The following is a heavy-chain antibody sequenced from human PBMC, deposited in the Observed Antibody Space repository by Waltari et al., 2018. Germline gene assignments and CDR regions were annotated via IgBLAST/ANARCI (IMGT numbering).Heavy chain of an antibody. CDR1: GYTFTSYY. CDR3: ARGYAVANWFDP. D-gene: IGHD2-2*01. J-gene: IGHJ5*02. V-gene: IGHV1-8*03. Sequence: QVQLVQSGAEVKKPGSSVKVSCEASGYTFTSYYINWVRQATGQGLEWMGWMNPNSGNTGYAQKFQGRVTITRNTSISTAYMELSSLRSEDTAVYYCARGYAVANWFDPWGQGTLVTVSS. CDR2: MNPNSGNT.